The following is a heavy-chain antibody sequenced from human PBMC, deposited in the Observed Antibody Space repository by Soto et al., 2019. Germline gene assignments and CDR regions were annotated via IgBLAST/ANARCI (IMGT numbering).Heavy chain of an antibody. V-gene: IGHV1-18*01. CDR2: ISAYNGNT. D-gene: IGHD3-22*01. CDR3: ARDHDSSGYYYGVADY. J-gene: IGHJ4*02. Sequence: QVQLVQSGAEVKKPGASVKVSCKASGYTFTSYGISWVRQAPGQGLEWMGWISAYNGNTNYAQKLQGRVTMTTDTXTXXAYMELRSLRSDDTAVYYCARDHDSSGYYYGVADYWGQGTLVTVSS. CDR1: GYTFTSYG.